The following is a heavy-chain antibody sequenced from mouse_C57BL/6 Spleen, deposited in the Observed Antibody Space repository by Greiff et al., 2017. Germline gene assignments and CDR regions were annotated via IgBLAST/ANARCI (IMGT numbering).Heavy chain of an antibody. Sequence: VQLQQPGAELVKPGASVKMSCKASGYTFTSYWITWVKQRPGQGLEWIGDIYPGSGSTNYNEKFKSKATLTVDTSSSTSYIQLSSLTSEDSAVYYWARDYGSSHWYFDVWGTGTTVTVSS. CDR3: ARDYGSSHWYFDV. CDR1: GYTFTSYW. D-gene: IGHD1-1*01. J-gene: IGHJ1*03. V-gene: IGHV1-55*01. CDR2: IYPGSGST.